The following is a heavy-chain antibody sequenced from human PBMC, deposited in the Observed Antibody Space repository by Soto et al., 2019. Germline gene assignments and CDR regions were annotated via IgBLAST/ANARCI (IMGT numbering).Heavy chain of an antibody. CDR3: ARDAAARDGRGGMDV. V-gene: IGHV3-33*08. CDR2: IFYDESKE. Sequence: SLRLSCAASGFTFSSYGMHWVRQAPGKGLEWVAVIFYDESKEYYADSVRGRFTISRDNSNNMLYLQMNSLRGEDTALYYCARDAAARDGRGGMDVWGQGTTVTVSS. D-gene: IGHD6-6*01. CDR1: GFTFSSYG. J-gene: IGHJ6*02.